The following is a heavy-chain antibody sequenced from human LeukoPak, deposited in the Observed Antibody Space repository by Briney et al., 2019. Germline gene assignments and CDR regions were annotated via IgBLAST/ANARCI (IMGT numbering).Heavy chain of an antibody. CDR3: VQSRGSNGNYYFDN. CDR1: GFIFAIYA. V-gene: IGHV3-23*01. J-gene: IGHJ4*02. Sequence: GGSLRLSCEGSGFIFAIYAMTWVRQAPGKGLEWVSGISGSGTGTYYADPVKGRFTISRDNFKNTMYLQMNSLRAEDTAVYHCVQSRGSNGNYYFDNWGQGTLVTVSS. D-gene: IGHD1-26*01. CDR2: ISGSGTGT.